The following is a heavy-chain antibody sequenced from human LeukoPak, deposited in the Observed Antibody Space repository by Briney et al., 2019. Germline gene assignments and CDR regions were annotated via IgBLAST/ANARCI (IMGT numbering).Heavy chain of an antibody. CDR2: IYYSGST. J-gene: IGHJ3*02. V-gene: IGHV4-59*01. D-gene: IGHD3-22*01. Sequence: SETLSLTCTVSGGSISSYYWSWIRQPPRKGLEWIGYIYYSGSTNYNPSLKSRVTISVDTSKNQFSLKLSSVTAADTAVYYCARVGYYDSSGYYHHAFDIWGQGTMVTVSS. CDR1: GGSISSYY. CDR3: ARVGYYDSSGYYHHAFDI.